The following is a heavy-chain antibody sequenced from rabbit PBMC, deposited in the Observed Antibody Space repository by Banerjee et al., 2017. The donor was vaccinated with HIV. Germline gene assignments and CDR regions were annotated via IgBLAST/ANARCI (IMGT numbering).Heavy chain of an antibody. CDR3: ARDLAGVIGWNFNL. Sequence: QEQLEESGGGLVKPEGSLTLTCTASGFDLSSNYHMCWVRQAPGKGLEWIACIYVGSSGSTYDASWAKGRFTISKTSSTTVTLQMTSLTAADTASYFCARDLAGVIGWNFNLWGQGTLVTVS. D-gene: IGHD4-1*01. CDR1: GFDLSSNYH. CDR2: IYVGSSGST. J-gene: IGHJ4*01. V-gene: IGHV1S45*01.